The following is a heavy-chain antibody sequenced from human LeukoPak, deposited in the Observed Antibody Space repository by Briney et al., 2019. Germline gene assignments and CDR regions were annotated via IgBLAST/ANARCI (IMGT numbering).Heavy chain of an antibody. V-gene: IGHV3-64*01. Sequence: GGSLRLSCAASGFTFSSYAMHWVRQAPGKGLEYVSAISSNGGSTYYANSVKGGFTISRDNSKNTLYLQMGSLRAEDMAVYYCARAGFYGEHEFDYWGQGTLVTVSS. CDR2: ISSNGGST. CDR3: ARAGFYGEHEFDY. J-gene: IGHJ4*02. D-gene: IGHD4-17*01. CDR1: GFTFSSYA.